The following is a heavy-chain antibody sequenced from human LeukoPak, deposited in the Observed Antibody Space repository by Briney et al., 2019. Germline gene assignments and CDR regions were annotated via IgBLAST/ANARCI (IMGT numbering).Heavy chain of an antibody. CDR1: GFTFSRYW. CDR2: ISPDGSTT. V-gene: IGHV3-74*03. J-gene: IGHJ4*02. Sequence: GGSLRLSCAASGFTFSRYWMHWVRQAPGKGLMWVSRISPDGSTTLYADSVKGRFTISRDNSKNTVYLQMNSLRAEDTAVYYCARGSSGWLQLFDYWGQGTLVTVSS. CDR3: ARGSSGWLQLFDY. D-gene: IGHD5-24*01.